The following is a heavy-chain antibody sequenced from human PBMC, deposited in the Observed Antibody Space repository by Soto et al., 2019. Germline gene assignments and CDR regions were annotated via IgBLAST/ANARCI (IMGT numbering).Heavy chain of an antibody. CDR1: GGSIRSGCYS. J-gene: IGHJ4*02. CDR2: IYHSGST. CDR3: ARSFGVAEAGPFDY. D-gene: IGHD6-13*01. V-gene: IGHV4-30-2*01. Sequence: SETQSLTSAVSGGSIRSGCYSWIWIRQPPGKGLEWIGYIYHSGSTYYNPSLKSRVTISVDRSKNQFSLKLSSVTAADTAVYYCARSFGVAEAGPFDYLGQGTLVTVSS.